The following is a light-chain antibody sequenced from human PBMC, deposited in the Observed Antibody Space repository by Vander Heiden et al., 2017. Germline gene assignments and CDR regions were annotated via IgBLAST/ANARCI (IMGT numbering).Light chain of an antibody. CDR2: SVN. CDR1: SSDVGNYDY. Sequence: QSALTQPRSVSGSPGPSVTISCTGTSSDVGNYDYVSWYQQHPGKAPKLIIYSVNKRPSGVPNRFSGSKSGNTASLTISDLQAEDEADFYCCSYAGTYTYVFGSGTRVTVL. J-gene: IGLJ1*01. V-gene: IGLV2-11*01. CDR3: CSYAGTYTYV.